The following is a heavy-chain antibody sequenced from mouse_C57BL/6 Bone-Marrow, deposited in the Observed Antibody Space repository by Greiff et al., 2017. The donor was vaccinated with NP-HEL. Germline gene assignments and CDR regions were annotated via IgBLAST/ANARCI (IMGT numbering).Heavy chain of an antibody. CDR3: ASLWPH. V-gene: IGHV1-82*01. J-gene: IGHJ3*01. Sequence: QVQLKESGPELVKPGASVKISCKASGYAFSSSWMNWVKQRPGKGLEWIGRIHPGDGDTNYNGKFKGKATLTADKSSSTAYMQLSSLTSEDSAVYFCASLWPHWGQGTLVTVSA. CDR1: GYAFSSSW. D-gene: IGHD1-1*02. CDR2: IHPGDGDT.